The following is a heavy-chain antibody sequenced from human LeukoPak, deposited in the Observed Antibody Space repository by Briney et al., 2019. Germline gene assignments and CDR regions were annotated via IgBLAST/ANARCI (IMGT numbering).Heavy chain of an antibody. CDR3: ARRSDSSGYYLSVAFDI. V-gene: IGHV1-69*05. CDR2: IIPIFGTA. Sequence: GASVKVSCKASGGTFSSYAISWVRQAPGQGLEWMGGIIPIFGTANYAQKFQGRVTITTDESTSTAYMELSSLRSEDTAVYYCARRSDSSGYYLSVAFDIWGQGTMVTVSS. D-gene: IGHD3-22*01. J-gene: IGHJ3*02. CDR1: GGTFSSYA.